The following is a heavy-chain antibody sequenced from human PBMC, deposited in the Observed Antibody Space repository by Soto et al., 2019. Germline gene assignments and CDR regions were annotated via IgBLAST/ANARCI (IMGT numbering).Heavy chain of an antibody. CDR2: INHSGST. V-gene: IGHV4-34*01. CDR3: ASVDTAMVTDWLDA. Sequence: SETLSLTCAVYGGSFSGYYWSWIRQPPGKGLEWIGEINHSGSTNYNPSLKSRVTISVDTSKNQFSLKLSSVTAADTAVYYCASVDTAMVTDWLDAWGQGTLVT. CDR1: GGSFSGYY. D-gene: IGHD5-18*01. J-gene: IGHJ5*02.